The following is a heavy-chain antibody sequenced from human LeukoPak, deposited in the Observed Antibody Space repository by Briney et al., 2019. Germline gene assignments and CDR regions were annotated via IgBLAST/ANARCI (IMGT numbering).Heavy chain of an antibody. Sequence: SETLSLTCTGAGGSISSYYWSWIRQPPGKGLEWIGYIYYSGSTNYNPSLKSRVTISVDTSKNQFSLKLSSVTAADSVLYYAAGGIRYFDWLPFDYWGQGTLVTVSS. J-gene: IGHJ4*02. CDR3: AGGIRYFDWLPFDY. CDR1: GGSISSYY. CDR2: IYYSGST. D-gene: IGHD3-9*01. V-gene: IGHV4-59*01.